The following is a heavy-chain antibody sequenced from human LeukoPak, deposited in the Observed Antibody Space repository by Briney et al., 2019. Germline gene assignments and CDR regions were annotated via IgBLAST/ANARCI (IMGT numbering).Heavy chain of an antibody. D-gene: IGHD6-13*01. CDR2: IYSGGST. V-gene: IGHV3-53*01. J-gene: IGHJ5*02. Sequence: PGGSLRLSCAASGFTVNNNYMNWVRQAPGKGLEWVSVIYSGGSTYYADSMKGRFTISRDNSKNTLYLQMNSLRAEDTAVYYCARQLEGKYEQLVPDPYNWFDPWGQGTLVTVSS. CDR3: ARQLEGKYEQLVPDPYNWFDP. CDR1: GFTVNNNY.